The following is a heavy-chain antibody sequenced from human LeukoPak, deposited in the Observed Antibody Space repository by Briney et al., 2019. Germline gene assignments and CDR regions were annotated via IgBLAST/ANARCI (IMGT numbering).Heavy chain of an antibody. CDR2: ISGSGGST. J-gene: IGHJ6*03. D-gene: IGHD3-3*01. CDR3: AKDRSYDFWSGSTGSNRYMDV. CDR1: GFTFSNYD. Sequence: GGSLRLSCTASGFTFSNYDMTWVRQAPGKGLEWVSAISGSGGSTYYADSVKGRFTISRDNSKNTLYLQMNSLRAEDTAVYYCAKDRSYDFWSGSTGSNRYMDVWGKGTTVTVSS. V-gene: IGHV3-23*01.